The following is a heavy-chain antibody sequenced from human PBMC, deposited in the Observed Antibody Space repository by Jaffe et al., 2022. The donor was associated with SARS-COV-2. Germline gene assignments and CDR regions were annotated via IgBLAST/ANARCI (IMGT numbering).Heavy chain of an antibody. CDR2: INSDGSST. D-gene: IGHD6-6*01. J-gene: IGHJ6*02. Sequence: EVQLVESGGGLVQPGGSLRLSCAASGFTFSSYWMHWVRQAPGKGLVWVSRINSDGSSTSYADSVKGRFTISRDNAKNTLYLQMNSLRAEDTAVYYCARCGEQLVDHGMDVWGQGTTVTVSS. CDR1: GFTFSSYW. V-gene: IGHV3-74*01. CDR3: ARCGEQLVDHGMDV.